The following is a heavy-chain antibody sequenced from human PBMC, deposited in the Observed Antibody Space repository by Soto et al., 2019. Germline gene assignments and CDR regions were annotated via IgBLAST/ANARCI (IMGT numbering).Heavy chain of an antibody. CDR3: PRAAPTFAY. Sequence: SETLSLTCTVSGGSISSSSYYWGWIRQPPGKGLEWIGSIYYSGSTYYNPSLKSRVTISVDTSKNQFSLKLTSVTAASPAVYYFPRAAPTFAYWGQGTLVTVSS. V-gene: IGHV4-39*01. D-gene: IGHD6-13*01. CDR1: GGSISSSSYY. CDR2: IYYSGST. J-gene: IGHJ4*02.